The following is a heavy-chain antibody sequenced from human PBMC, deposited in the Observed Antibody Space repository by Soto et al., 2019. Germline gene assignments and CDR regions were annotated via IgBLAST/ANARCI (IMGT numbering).Heavy chain of an antibody. Sequence: GASVKVSCKASGYTFTSYAMHWVRQAPGQRLEWMGWTNAGNGNTKYSQKFQGRVTITRDTSASTAYMELSSLRSEDTAVYYCARSKYYYGSGTLDYWGQGTLVTVSS. CDR1: GYTFTSYA. CDR3: ARSKYYYGSGTLDY. CDR2: TNAGNGNT. J-gene: IGHJ4*02. D-gene: IGHD3-10*01. V-gene: IGHV1-3*01.